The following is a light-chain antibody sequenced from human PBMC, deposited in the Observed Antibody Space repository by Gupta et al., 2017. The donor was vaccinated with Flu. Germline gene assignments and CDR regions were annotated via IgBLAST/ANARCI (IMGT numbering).Light chain of an antibody. CDR1: QSVSSSY. Sequence: EIVLTQSPGTLSLSPAERATLSCRASQSVSSSYLAWYQQKPGQAPRLLIYGASSRATGIPDRFSGSGSGTDFTLTISRLEPEDFAVYYCQQYGSSPQGLTFGGGTKVEIK. V-gene: IGKV3-20*01. CDR3: QQYGSSPQGLT. CDR2: GAS. J-gene: IGKJ4*01.